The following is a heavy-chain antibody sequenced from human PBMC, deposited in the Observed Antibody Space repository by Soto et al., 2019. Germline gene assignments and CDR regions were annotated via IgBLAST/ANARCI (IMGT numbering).Heavy chain of an antibody. J-gene: IGHJ3*02. CDR2: MNPNSGNT. D-gene: IGHD3-22*01. CDR3: ARGLYYDSSGSDDAFVI. CDR1: GYTFTSYD. Sequence: QVHLVQSGAEVKKPGASVKVSCKASGYTFTSYDINWVRQATGQGLEWMRWMNPNSGNTGYTQKFQGRVTMARNTFISTAYMELSSLRSEDTAVYYCARGLYYDSSGSDDAFVIWGQGTMVTVSS. V-gene: IGHV1-8*01.